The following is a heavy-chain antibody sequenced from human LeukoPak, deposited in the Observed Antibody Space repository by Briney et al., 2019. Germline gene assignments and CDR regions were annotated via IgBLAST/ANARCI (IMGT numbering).Heavy chain of an antibody. D-gene: IGHD3-10*01. V-gene: IGHV3-23*01. CDR1: GFTLSTNA. Sequence: GGSLRLSCLTSGFTLSTNAMSWVRQAPGKGLEWILGISGSGASTYYADSVKGRFTISRDNSNNTLYLQMNSLRAEDTAVYYCAKGLYFGELLGPCDFWGQGTLVTVSS. CDR3: AKGLYFGELLGPCDF. J-gene: IGHJ4*02. CDR2: ISGSGAST.